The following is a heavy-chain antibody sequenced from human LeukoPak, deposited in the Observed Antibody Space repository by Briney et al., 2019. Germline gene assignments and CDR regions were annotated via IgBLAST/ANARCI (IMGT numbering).Heavy chain of an antibody. Sequence: PSETLSLTCSVSGGSISGSGYYWAWICQPPGKGLEWIGSIYYTGSTHYNSSLKSRVTMSVDTSKNQFSLKLSSVTAADTAVYYCASPLGGFDNWGQGTLVTVSS. J-gene: IGHJ4*02. CDR3: ASPLGGFDN. CDR2: IYYTGST. CDR1: GGSISGSGYY. V-gene: IGHV4-39*01. D-gene: IGHD3-16*01.